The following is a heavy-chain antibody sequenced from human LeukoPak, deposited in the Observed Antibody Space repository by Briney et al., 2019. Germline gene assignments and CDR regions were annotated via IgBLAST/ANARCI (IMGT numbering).Heavy chain of an antibody. Sequence: SETLSLTCAVSGGSISSGGYSWSWIRQPPGKGLEWIGYISHSGSTYYNPSLKSRVTISVDRSKNQFSLELTSATAADTAVYYCARYSSTWPYWYFDLWGRGTLVTVSS. CDR2: ISHSGST. V-gene: IGHV4-30-2*01. CDR1: GGSISSGGYS. D-gene: IGHD6-13*01. CDR3: ARYSSTWPYWYFDL. J-gene: IGHJ2*01.